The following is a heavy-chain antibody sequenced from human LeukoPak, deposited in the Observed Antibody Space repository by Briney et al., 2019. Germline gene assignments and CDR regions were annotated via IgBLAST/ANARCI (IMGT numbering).Heavy chain of an antibody. CDR3: ARAEWELPDYYYYMDV. V-gene: IGHV4-59*01. CDR2: IYYSGST. J-gene: IGHJ6*03. D-gene: IGHD1-26*01. Sequence: SETLSLTCTVSGGSISSYYWSWLRQPPGKGLEWMGDIYYSGSTNYNPSLKSRVTISVDTSKNQFSLKLSSVTAADTAVYYCARAEWELPDYYYYMDVWGKGTTVTVSS. CDR1: GGSISSYY.